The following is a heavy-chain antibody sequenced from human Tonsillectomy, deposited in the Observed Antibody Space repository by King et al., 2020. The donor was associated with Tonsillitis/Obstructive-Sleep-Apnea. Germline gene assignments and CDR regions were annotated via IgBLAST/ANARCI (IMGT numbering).Heavy chain of an antibody. J-gene: IGHJ3*02. V-gene: IGHV3-49*04. CDR1: GFTFGDYA. Sequence: VQLVESGGGLVQPGRSLRLSCTASGFTFGDYAMSWVRQAPGKGLEWVGFIRSKAYGGTTEYAASVKGRFTISRDDSKSIAYLQMNSLKTDDTAVYYCTRASITMVRGFFDIWGQGTMVTVSS. CDR2: IRSKAYGGTT. CDR3: TRASITMVRGFFDI. D-gene: IGHD3-10*01.